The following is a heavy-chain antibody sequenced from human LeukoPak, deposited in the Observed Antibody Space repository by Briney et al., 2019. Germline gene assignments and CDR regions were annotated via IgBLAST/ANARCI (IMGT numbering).Heavy chain of an antibody. V-gene: IGHV3-15*01. J-gene: IGHJ6*02. Sequence: PGGSLRLSCAASGFTFSNAWMTWVRQAPGKGLEWVGRLKSKADGETTDYAAPVKGRFTISRDDSKNTLYLQMNSLKIEDTAVYYCTTDTPYYIGVDVWGQGTTVTVSS. CDR2: LKSKADGETT. CDR3: TTDTPYYIGVDV. CDR1: GFTFSNAW.